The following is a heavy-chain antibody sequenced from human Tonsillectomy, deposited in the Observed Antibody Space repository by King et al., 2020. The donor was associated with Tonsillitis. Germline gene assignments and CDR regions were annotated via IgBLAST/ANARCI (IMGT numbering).Heavy chain of an antibody. J-gene: IGHJ4*02. D-gene: IGHD4-17*01. CDR1: GFSFSSNW. CDR3: TSGHYGI. Sequence: VQLVESGGGLVQPGGSLRLSCAASGFSFSSNWMNWIRQAPGKGLEWVANIKRDGTEKNYVDSVKGRFTISRDNAKNSLYLQMSSLRDGDTAVYYCTSGHYGIWGQGTLVTVSS. CDR2: IKRDGTEK. V-gene: IGHV3-7*01.